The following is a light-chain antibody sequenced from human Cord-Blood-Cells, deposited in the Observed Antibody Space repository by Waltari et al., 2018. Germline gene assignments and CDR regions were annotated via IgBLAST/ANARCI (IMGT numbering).Light chain of an antibody. Sequence: AIQLTPSPSSLSASVGDRVTITCRASQGISSALAWYQQKPGKAPKLLIYDASSLESGVPSRFSGSGSGTDFTLTISSLQPEDFATYYCQQFNNYPQVTFGGGTKVEIK. CDR3: QQFNNYPQVT. V-gene: IGKV1D-13*01. CDR1: QGISSA. J-gene: IGKJ4*01. CDR2: DAS.